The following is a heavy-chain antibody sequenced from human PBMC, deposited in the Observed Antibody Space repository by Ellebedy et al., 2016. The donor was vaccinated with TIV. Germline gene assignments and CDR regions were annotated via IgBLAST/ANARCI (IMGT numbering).Heavy chain of an antibody. J-gene: IGHJ4*02. Sequence: GESLKISCAASGFIFSHYGMQWVRQAPGKGLEWVAVISHDGSVRLYADSGKGRITTSRENSRYQLYLQMNNLRAGDSAVYYCAKERDEERSTSFDYWGQGTLVTVSS. CDR3: AKERDEERSTSFDY. D-gene: IGHD6-6*01. CDR2: ISHDGSVR. CDR1: GFIFSHYG. V-gene: IGHV3-30*18.